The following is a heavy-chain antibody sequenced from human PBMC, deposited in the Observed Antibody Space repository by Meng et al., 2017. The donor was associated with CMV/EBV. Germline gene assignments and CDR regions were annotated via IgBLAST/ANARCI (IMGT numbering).Heavy chain of an antibody. J-gene: IGHJ4*02. Sequence: YSMEWVRHAPREGLVSVSGSSYSSSNIYYAASVKGRFTISRDTAKNSLYLQMNTLRAEDTAVYYCARTAHTLLTIFGVVIIKGFDYWGQGTLVTVSS. V-gene: IGHV3-21*01. CDR1: YS. D-gene: IGHD3-3*01. CDR3: ARTAHTLLTIFGVVIIKGFDY. CDR2: SSYSSSNI.